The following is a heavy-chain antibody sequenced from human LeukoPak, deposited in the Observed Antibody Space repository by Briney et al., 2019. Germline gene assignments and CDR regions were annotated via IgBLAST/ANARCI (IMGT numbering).Heavy chain of an antibody. Sequence: NPGGSLRLSCAASGFTFSSYSMNWVRQAPGKGLEWVSSISSSSSYIYYADSVKGRFTISRDNSKNTLYLQMNSLRAEDTAVYYCARDGDGEQLATPSNWFDPWGQGTLVTVSS. D-gene: IGHD6-6*01. J-gene: IGHJ5*02. V-gene: IGHV3-21*01. CDR3: ARDGDGEQLATPSNWFDP. CDR2: ISSSSSYI. CDR1: GFTFSSYS.